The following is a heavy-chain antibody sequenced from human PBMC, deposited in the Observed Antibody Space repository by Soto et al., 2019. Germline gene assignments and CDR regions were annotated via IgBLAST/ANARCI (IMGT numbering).Heavy chain of an antibody. CDR3: AREPSGDQRHFDY. CDR1: GGTFSSYT. V-gene: IGHV1-69*08. Sequence: QVQLVQSGAEVKKPGSSVKVSCKASGGTFSSYTISWVRQAPGQGLEWMGRIIPILGIANYAQKFQGRVTITADKSTSTAYMELSSLRSEDTAVYYCAREPSGDQRHFDYWGQGTLVTVSS. CDR2: IIPILGIA. J-gene: IGHJ4*02. D-gene: IGHD4-17*01.